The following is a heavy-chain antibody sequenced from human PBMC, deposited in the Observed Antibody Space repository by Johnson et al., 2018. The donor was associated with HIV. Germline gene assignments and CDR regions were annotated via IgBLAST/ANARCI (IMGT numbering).Heavy chain of an antibody. J-gene: IGHJ3*02. CDR1: GFTFSSFC. V-gene: IGHV3-30*18. CDR2: ISYDGSNK. CDR3: AKGDLDCTDALCCVDAFDM. Sequence: QVQLVESGGGVVQPGRSLRLSCATSGFTFSSFCMHWVRQAPGKGLEWVAVISYDGSNKYYADSVKGRFIISRDNSKNTLYLQMNSMRSEDPGVFYYAKGDLDCTDALCCVDAFDMGGQGTMVTVS. D-gene: IGHD2-21*01.